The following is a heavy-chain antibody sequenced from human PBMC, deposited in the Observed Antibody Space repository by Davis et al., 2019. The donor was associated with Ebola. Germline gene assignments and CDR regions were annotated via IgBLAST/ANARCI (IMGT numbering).Heavy chain of an antibody. CDR1: GGSISRTSYY. Sequence: SETLSLTCTVSGGSISRTSYYWGWIRQPPGKGLEWIGSIYYSGSTYYNPSLESRVTISVDTSKNQFSLKLSSVTAADTAVYYCARESGWLQLGVDYWGQGTLVSVSS. CDR2: IYYSGST. V-gene: IGHV4-39*02. D-gene: IGHD5-24*01. J-gene: IGHJ4*02. CDR3: ARESGWLQLGVDY.